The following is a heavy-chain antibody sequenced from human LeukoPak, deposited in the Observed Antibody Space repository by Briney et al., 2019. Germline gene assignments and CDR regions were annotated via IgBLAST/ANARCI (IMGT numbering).Heavy chain of an antibody. V-gene: IGHV3-48*02. J-gene: IGHJ4*02. D-gene: IGHD1-26*01. CDR2: ISSSTNTI. Sequence: PGGSLRLSCAASGFTFSGYSMNWVRQAPGKGLEWVSYISSSTNTIYYADSVKGRFTISRDNAKNSLYLQMNSLRDEDTAVYYCATELSGSYSQVAYWGQGTLVTVSS. CDR1: GFTFSGYS. CDR3: ATELSGSYSQVAY.